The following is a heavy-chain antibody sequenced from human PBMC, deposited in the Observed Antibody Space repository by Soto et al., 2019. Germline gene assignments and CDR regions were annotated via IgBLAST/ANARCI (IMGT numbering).Heavy chain of an antibody. D-gene: IGHD6-6*01. CDR2: IYYSGST. Sequence: SETLSLTCTVSGGSVSSGSYYWSWIRQPPGKGLEWIGYIYYSGSTNYNPSLKSRVTISVDTSKNQFSLKLSSVTAADTAVYYCARERYSSSSFDYWGQGTLGT. J-gene: IGHJ4*02. CDR1: GGSVSSGSYY. CDR3: ARERYSSSSFDY. V-gene: IGHV4-61*01.